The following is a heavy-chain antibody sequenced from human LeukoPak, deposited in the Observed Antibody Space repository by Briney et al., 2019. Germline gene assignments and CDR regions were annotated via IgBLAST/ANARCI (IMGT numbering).Heavy chain of an antibody. Sequence: GGSLRLSCAASGFTFDDYAMHWVRQAPGKGLEWVSLISGDGGSTYYADSVKGRFTISRDNSKNSLYLQMDSLRTEDTALYYCAKNSGYDFSLDYLGQGTLVTVSS. V-gene: IGHV3-43*02. CDR2: ISGDGGST. CDR1: GFTFDDYA. CDR3: AKNSGYDFSLDY. J-gene: IGHJ4*02. D-gene: IGHD5-12*01.